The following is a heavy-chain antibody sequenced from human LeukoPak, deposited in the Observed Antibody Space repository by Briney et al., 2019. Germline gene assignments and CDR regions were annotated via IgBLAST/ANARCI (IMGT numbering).Heavy chain of an antibody. J-gene: IGHJ4*02. Sequence: ASVKVSCKASGYTFTSYAMNWVRQAPGQGLEWMGWINPNSGGTNYAQKFQGRVTMTRDTSISTAYMELSRLRSDDTAVYYCARDHRSGSYYEFDYWGQGTLVTVSS. V-gene: IGHV1-2*02. CDR3: ARDHRSGSYYEFDY. D-gene: IGHD1-26*01. CDR2: INPNSGGT. CDR1: GYTFTSYA.